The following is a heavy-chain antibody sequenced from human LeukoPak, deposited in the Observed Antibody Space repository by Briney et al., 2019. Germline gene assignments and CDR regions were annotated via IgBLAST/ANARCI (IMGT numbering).Heavy chain of an antibody. D-gene: IGHD3-3*01. Sequence: SETLPLTCTVSGGSISSGGYYWSWIRQPPGKGLEWIGYIYHSGSTYYNPSLKSRVTISVDRSKNQFSLKLSSVTAADTAVYYCARQRGAFWSGYYSYFDYWGQGTLVTVSS. CDR2: IYHSGST. CDR3: ARQRGAFWSGYYSYFDY. V-gene: IGHV4-30-2*01. J-gene: IGHJ4*02. CDR1: GGSISSGGYY.